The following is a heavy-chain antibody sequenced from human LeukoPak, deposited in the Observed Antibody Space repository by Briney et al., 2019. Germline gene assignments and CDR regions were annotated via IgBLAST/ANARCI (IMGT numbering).Heavy chain of an antibody. CDR1: GYSFTDYW. Sequence: GESLKISCKGSGYSFTDYWIGWVRQMPGKGLEWMGIIYPSDSDTKYSPSFQGQVTISVDKSISTAYLQWSSLKTSDSAMYCCAKGYWYFDLWGRGTLLTVSS. J-gene: IGHJ2*01. V-gene: IGHV5-51*01. CDR2: IYPSDSDT. CDR3: AKGYWYFDL.